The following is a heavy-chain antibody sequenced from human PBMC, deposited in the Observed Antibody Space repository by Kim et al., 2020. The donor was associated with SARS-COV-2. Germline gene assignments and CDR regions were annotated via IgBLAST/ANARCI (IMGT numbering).Heavy chain of an antibody. D-gene: IGHD1-26*01. V-gene: IGHV3-23*01. Sequence: DSVKGRFTISRDNSKNTLYLQMNSLRAEDTAVYYCAKPHSGRSRAEYFQHWGQGTLVTVSS. J-gene: IGHJ1*01. CDR3: AKPHSGRSRAEYFQH.